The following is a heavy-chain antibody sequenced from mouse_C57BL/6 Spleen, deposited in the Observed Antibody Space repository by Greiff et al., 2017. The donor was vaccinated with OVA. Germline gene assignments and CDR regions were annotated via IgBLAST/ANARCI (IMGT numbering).Heavy chain of an antibody. D-gene: IGHD2-1*01. V-gene: IGHV10-1*01. J-gene: IGHJ2*01. CDR1: GFSFNTYA. CDR2: IRSKSNNYAT. Sequence: DVKLVESGGGLVQPKGSLKLSCAASGFSFNTYAMNWVRQAPGKGLEWVARIRSKSNNYATYYADSVKDRFTISRDDSESMLYLQMNNLKTEDTAMYYCVRHPDLYGNYEYYFDYWGQGTTLTVSS. CDR3: VRHPDLYGNYEYYFDY.